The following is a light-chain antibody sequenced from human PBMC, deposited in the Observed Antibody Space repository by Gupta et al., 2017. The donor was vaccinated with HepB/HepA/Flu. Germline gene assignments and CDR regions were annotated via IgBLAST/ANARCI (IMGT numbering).Light chain of an antibody. Sequence: EVVLTQSPGTLSLSPGERATLSCRASQSVSSNYLAWYQQKPGQAPRLLIYSASSGATGIPDRFSGSGSGTDFTLTINRLEPEDFAVYYCQQYGRSTWTFGQGTKVEI. V-gene: IGKV3-20*01. CDR2: SAS. CDR3: QQYGRSTWT. CDR1: QSVSSNY. J-gene: IGKJ1*01.